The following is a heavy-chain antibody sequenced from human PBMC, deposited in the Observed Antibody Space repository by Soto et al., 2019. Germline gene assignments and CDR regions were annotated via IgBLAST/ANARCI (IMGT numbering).Heavy chain of an antibody. D-gene: IGHD4-17*01. V-gene: IGHV3-30*18. CDR2: ISYDGSNK. CDR3: AKDHGGPNYGDYVTNWFDP. CDR1: GFTFSSYG. Sequence: QVQLVESGGGVVQPGRSLRLSCAASGFTFSSYGMHWVRQAPGKGLEWVAVISYDGSNKCYADSVKGRFTISRDNSKNTLYLQMNSLRAEDTAVYYCAKDHGGPNYGDYVTNWFDPWGQGTLVTVSS. J-gene: IGHJ5*02.